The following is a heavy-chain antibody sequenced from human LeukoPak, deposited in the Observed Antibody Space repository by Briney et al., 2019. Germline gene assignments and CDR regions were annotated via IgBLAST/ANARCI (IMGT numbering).Heavy chain of an antibody. CDR1: GGSISSNSYY. D-gene: IGHD3-9*01. J-gene: IGHJ5*02. Sequence: PSETLSLTCTVSGGSISSNSYYWGWIRQPPGKGLEWIGTSYYSGSTYYNPSLKSRVTISVDTSKNQFSLKLSSVTAADTAVYYCARRPGTIPLNNWFDPWGQGTLVSVST. CDR2: SYYSGST. CDR3: ARRPGTIPLNNWFDP. V-gene: IGHV4-39*01.